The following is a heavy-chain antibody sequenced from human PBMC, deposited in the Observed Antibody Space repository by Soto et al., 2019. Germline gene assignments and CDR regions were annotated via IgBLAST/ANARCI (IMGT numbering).Heavy chain of an antibody. Sequence: QVQLQESGPGLVKPSQTLSLTCTVSGGSISSGGYYWSWIRQHPGKGLEWIGYIYYSGSTYYNPSLKSRVTVSVDTSKNQFSLKLNSVTAADTAVYYCARSSTSANYFDYWGQGTLVTVSS. CDR2: IYYSGST. J-gene: IGHJ4*02. D-gene: IGHD2-2*01. CDR1: GGSISSGGYY. CDR3: ARSSTSANYFDY. V-gene: IGHV4-31*03.